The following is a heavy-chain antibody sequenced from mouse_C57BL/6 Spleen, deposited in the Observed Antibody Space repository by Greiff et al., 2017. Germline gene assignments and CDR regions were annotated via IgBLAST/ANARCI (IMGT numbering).Heavy chain of an antibody. CDR3: ARSSDYDGAWFAY. Sequence: DVKLVESGPELVKPGASVKIPCKASGYTFTDYNMDWVKQSHGKSLEWIGDINPNNGGTIYNQKFKGKATLTVDKSSSTAYMELRSLTSEDTAVYYCARSSDYDGAWFAYWGQGTLVTVSA. CDR1: GYTFTDYN. V-gene: IGHV1-18*01. J-gene: IGHJ3*01. CDR2: INPNNGGT. D-gene: IGHD2-4*01.